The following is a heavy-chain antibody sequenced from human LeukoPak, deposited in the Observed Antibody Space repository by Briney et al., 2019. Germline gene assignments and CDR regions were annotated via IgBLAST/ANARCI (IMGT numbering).Heavy chain of an antibody. J-gene: IGHJ6*03. Sequence: PGGSLRLSCAASGFTFDDYAMHWVRQAPGKGLEWVSGISWNSGSIGYADSVKGRFTISRDNAKNSLYLQMNSLRAEDTALYYCAKDGFTYYYMDVWGKGTTVTVSS. CDR2: ISWNSGSI. CDR1: GFTFDDYA. CDR3: AKDGFTYYYMDV. V-gene: IGHV3-9*01.